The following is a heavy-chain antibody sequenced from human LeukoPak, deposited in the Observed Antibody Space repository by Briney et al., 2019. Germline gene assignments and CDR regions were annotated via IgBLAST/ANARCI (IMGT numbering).Heavy chain of an antibody. J-gene: IGHJ3*02. CDR1: GGSISSHY. Sequence: SETLSLTSTVSGGSISSHYWSWIRQPPGKGLEWIGYIYYSGSTNYNPSLKSRVTISVDTSKNQFSLKLSSVTAADTAVYYCARDLFYCSSTSCYAFDIWGQGTMVTVSS. D-gene: IGHD2-2*01. V-gene: IGHV4-59*11. CDR2: IYYSGST. CDR3: ARDLFYCSSTSCYAFDI.